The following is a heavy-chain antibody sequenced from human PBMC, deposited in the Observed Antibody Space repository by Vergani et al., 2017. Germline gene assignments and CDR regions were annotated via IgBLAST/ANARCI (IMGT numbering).Heavy chain of an antibody. Sequence: QVQLVQSGAEVKKPGSSVKVSCKASGGTFSSYAISWVRQAPGQGLEWMGRIIPILGIANYAQKFQGRVTITADESTSTAYMELSSLSSEDTAVYYCARASSAEPIAAAGTWDYWGQGTLVTVSS. CDR1: GGTFSSYA. CDR2: IIPILGIA. V-gene: IGHV1-69*04. D-gene: IGHD6-13*01. J-gene: IGHJ4*02. CDR3: ARASSAEPIAAAGTWDY.